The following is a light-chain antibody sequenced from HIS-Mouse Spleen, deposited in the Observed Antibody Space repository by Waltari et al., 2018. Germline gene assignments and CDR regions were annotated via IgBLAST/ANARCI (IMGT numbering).Light chain of an antibody. Sequence: SCELKQPPSVSASPGQTARIPCAGESLPKKFSYWYQQTSGQAPVLVIYEDSKRPSGIPERFSGSSSGTMATLTISGAQVEDAADYYCYSTDSSGNHRVFGGGTKLTVL. J-gene: IGLJ2*01. CDR2: EDS. V-gene: IGLV3-10*01. CDR3: YSTDSSGNHRV. CDR1: SLPKKF.